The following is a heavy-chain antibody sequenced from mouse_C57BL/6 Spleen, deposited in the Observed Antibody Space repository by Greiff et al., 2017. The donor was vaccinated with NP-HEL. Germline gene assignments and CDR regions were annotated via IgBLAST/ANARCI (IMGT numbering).Heavy chain of an antibody. Sequence: VQLQQSGPELVKPGASVKISCKASGYAFSSSWMNWVKQRPGKGLEWIGRIYPGDGDTNYNGKFKGKATLTADKSSSTAYMQLSSLTSEDSAVYFCARSLTGTGFAYWGQGTLVTVSA. V-gene: IGHV1-82*01. CDR1: GYAFSSSW. J-gene: IGHJ3*01. CDR3: ARSLTGTGFAY. D-gene: IGHD4-1*01. CDR2: IYPGDGDT.